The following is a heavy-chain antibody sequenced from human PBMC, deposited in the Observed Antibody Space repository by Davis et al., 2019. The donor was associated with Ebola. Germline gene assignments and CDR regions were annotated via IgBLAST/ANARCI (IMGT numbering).Heavy chain of an antibody. J-gene: IGHJ6*04. CDR3: ARRDIVVVPAAIVFPPYGMDV. V-gene: IGHV7-4-1*02. D-gene: IGHD2-2*01. CDR1: GYSFINYG. CDR2: INTNTGNP. Sequence: AASVKVSCKASGYSFINYGMNWVRQAPGQGLEWMGWINTNTGNPTYAQGFTGRFVFSLDTSVSTAYLQISSLKAEDTAVYYCARRDIVVVPAAIVFPPYGMDVWGKGTTVTVSS.